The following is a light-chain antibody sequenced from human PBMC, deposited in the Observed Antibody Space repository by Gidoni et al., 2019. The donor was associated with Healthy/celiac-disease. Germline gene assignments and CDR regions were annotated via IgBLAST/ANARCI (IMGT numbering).Light chain of an antibody. CDR2: GNS. CDR3: QSYDSSLAV. J-gene: IGLJ2*01. Sequence: QSVLTQLPSVSGAPGQRVTISCTGSSSNIGAGYDVHWYQQLPGTAPKLLIYGNSNRPSGVPDRFSGSKSGTSASLAITGLQAEDEADYYCQSYDSSLAVFGGGTKLTVL. CDR1: SSNIGAGYD. V-gene: IGLV1-40*01.